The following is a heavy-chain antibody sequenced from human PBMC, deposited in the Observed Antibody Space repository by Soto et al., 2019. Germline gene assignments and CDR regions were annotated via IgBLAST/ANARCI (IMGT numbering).Heavy chain of an antibody. CDR1: GFSFISLA. CDR3: AKDPNYDFWSGFSAVYFDY. J-gene: IGHJ4*02. V-gene: IGHV3-23*01. D-gene: IGHD3-3*01. CDR2: VSGRGGDT. Sequence: EVHLLQSGGGLVQPGGSLRLSCAASGFSFISLALSWVRQSPGKGLEWVAAVSGRGGDTYYANSVKGRFTISIDNSQNTLLLQMNSLRAEYSAIYYWAKDPNYDFWSGFSAVYFDYWGQGTLVTASS.